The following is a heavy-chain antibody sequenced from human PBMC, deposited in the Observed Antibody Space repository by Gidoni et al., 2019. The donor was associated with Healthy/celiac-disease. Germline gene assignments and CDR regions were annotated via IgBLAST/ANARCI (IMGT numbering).Heavy chain of an antibody. CDR2: MNPNSGHT. J-gene: IGHJ6*02. V-gene: IGHV1-8*01. CDR3: ARAVVVVVAATYDYYYGMDV. D-gene: IGHD2-15*01. Sequence: MNPNSGHTGYAQKFQGRVTMTRNTSISTAYMELSSLRSEDTAVYYCARAVVVVVAATYDYYYGMDVWGQGTTVTVSS.